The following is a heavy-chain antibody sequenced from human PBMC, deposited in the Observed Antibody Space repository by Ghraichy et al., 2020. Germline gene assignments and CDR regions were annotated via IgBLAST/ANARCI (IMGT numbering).Heavy chain of an antibody. D-gene: IGHD3-10*01. J-gene: IGHJ4*02. V-gene: IGHV4-34*01. CDR2: INHSANT. CDR3: ARGPSTGDYYGSGSAPDY. Sequence: SQTLSLTCAVYGGTFSDYYWSWIRQPPGKGLEWIGEINHSANTNYNPSLKSRVTISVDTSKSQFSLKVTSVTAADTAVYYCARGPSTGDYYGSGSAPDYWGQGTLVTVSS. CDR1: GGTFSDYY.